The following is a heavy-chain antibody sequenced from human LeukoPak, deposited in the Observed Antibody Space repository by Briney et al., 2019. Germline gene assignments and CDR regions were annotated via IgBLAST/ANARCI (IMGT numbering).Heavy chain of an antibody. CDR3: AKDPGLSSGWYDY. Sequence: PGGSLRLSCAASGFTFSSYAMSWVRQAPGKGLEWVSAISGSGGSTYYADSVKGRLTISRDNSKNTLYLQMNSLRAEDTAVYYCAKDPGLSSGWYDYWGQGTLVTVSS. D-gene: IGHD6-19*01. J-gene: IGHJ4*02. CDR2: ISGSGGST. CDR1: GFTFSSYA. V-gene: IGHV3-23*01.